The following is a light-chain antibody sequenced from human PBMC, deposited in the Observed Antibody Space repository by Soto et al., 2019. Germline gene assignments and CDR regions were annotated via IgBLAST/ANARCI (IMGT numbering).Light chain of an antibody. CDR3: QYYDESLWT. V-gene: IGKV3-20*01. Sequence: VMTQTPLSLSVAPGQPASISCRASQSVVTSYLAWYQQKYGQSPRLLIYGALYRAPGIPDRFSGSGSGTDFTLSISRLEPEDFAVYYCQYYDESLWTFGQGTKVDTK. J-gene: IGKJ1*01. CDR1: QSVVTSY. CDR2: GAL.